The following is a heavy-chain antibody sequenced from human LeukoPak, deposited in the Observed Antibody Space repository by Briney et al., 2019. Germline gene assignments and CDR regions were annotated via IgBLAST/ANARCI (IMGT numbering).Heavy chain of an antibody. CDR3: ARAFGDYGD. D-gene: IGHD4-17*01. V-gene: IGHV4-59*01. Sequence: SETLSLTCTVSGGSISSYYWSWIRQPPGKGLEWIGYIYYSGSTNYNPSLKSRVTISVDTSKNQFSLKLSSVTAADTAVYYCARAFGDYGDWGQGTLVTVSS. CDR1: GGSISSYY. CDR2: IYYSGST. J-gene: IGHJ4*02.